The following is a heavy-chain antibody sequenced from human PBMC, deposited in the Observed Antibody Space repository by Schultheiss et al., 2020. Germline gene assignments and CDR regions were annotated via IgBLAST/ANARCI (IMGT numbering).Heavy chain of an antibody. D-gene: IGHD2-15*01. V-gene: IGHV3-49*03. CDR3: TRDYCSGGSCPNWFDP. Sequence: GGSLRLSCTASGFTFGDYAMSWFRQAPGKGLEWVGFIRSKAYGGTTEYAASVKGRFTISRDDSKSIAYLQMNSLKTEDTAVYYCTRDYCSGGSCPNWFDPWGQGNLGTVSS. CDR2: IRSKAYGGTT. CDR1: GFTFGDYA. J-gene: IGHJ5*02.